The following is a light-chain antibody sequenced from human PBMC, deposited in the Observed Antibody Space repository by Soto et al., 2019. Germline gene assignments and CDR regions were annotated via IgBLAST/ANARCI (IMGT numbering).Light chain of an antibody. CDR2: DAS. CDR3: QQYNSWPET. CDR1: QSVRSD. V-gene: IGKV3-15*01. J-gene: IGKJ1*01. Sequence: EMVLTQSPGTLSLSPGQRATLSCRASQSVRSDYFAWYQQKPGQAPRLFIYDASTRATGIPARFSGSGSGTEFTLTISSLQSEDFAVYYCQQYNSWPETFGQGTKVDIK.